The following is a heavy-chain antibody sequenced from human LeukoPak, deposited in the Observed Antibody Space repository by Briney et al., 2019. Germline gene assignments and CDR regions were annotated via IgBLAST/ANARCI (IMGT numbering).Heavy chain of an antibody. J-gene: IGHJ4*02. CDR1: GFTFSSYS. CDR2: VSSSSSTI. CDR3: AREGPDY. V-gene: IGHV3-48*01. Sequence: GGSLRLSCAASGFTFSSYSMNWVRQAPGKGLEWVAYVSSSSSTINYADSVKGRFTISRDNAKNSLYLQMNSLRTEDTAVYYCAREGPDYWGQGTLVTVSS.